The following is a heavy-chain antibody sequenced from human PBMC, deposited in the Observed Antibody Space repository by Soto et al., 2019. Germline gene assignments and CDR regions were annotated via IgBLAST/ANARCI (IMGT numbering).Heavy chain of an antibody. Sequence: QVQLQESGPGLVKPSETLSLTCTVSGGSISSYYWSWIRQPPGKGLEWIGYIYYSGSTNYNPSLKSRVTISVDTSKNQLSLKLSSVTAADTAVYYCARGDTAMVTYYYYGMDVWGQGTTVTVSS. J-gene: IGHJ6*02. V-gene: IGHV4-59*01. D-gene: IGHD5-18*01. CDR3: ARGDTAMVTYYYYGMDV. CDR1: GGSISSYY. CDR2: IYYSGST.